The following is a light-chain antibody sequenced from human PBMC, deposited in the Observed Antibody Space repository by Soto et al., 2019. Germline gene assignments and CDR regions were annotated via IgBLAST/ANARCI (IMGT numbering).Light chain of an antibody. CDR2: GAS. CDR3: QQSGPT. CDR1: QSVSSSY. J-gene: IGKJ4*01. V-gene: IGKV3-20*01. Sequence: EIGLTQSPGTLSLSPGERATLSCRASQSVSSSYLAWYQQKPGQAPRLLIYGASSRATDIPDGFSGSGSGTDFTLTISRLEPEDFAVYYCQQSGPTFGGGTKV.